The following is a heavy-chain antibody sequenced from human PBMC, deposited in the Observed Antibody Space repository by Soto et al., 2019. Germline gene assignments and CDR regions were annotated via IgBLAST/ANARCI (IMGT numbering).Heavy chain of an antibody. D-gene: IGHD1-26*01. CDR3: ARLVGATITTFDY. CDR1: GGSISSYY. CDR2: IYYSGST. Sequence: SETLSLTCTVSGGSISSYYWSWIRQPPGKGLEWIGYIYYSGSTNYNPSLKSRVTISVDTSKNQFSLKLSSVTAADTAVYYCARLVGATITTFDYWGQGTLVTVSS. V-gene: IGHV4-59*01. J-gene: IGHJ4*02.